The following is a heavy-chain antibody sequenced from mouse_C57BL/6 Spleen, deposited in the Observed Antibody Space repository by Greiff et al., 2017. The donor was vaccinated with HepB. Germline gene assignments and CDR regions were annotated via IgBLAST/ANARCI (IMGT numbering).Heavy chain of an antibody. CDR2: IHPSDSDT. Sequence: QVHVKQPGAELVKPGASVKVSCKASGYTFTSYWMHWVKQRPGQGLEWIGRIHPSDSDTNYNQKFKGKATLTVDKSSSTAYMQLSSLTSEDSAVYYCAICYVTYYAMDYWGQGTSVTVSS. CDR3: AICYVTYYAMDY. CDR1: GYTFTSYW. D-gene: IGHD1-1*02. V-gene: IGHV1-74*01. J-gene: IGHJ4*01.